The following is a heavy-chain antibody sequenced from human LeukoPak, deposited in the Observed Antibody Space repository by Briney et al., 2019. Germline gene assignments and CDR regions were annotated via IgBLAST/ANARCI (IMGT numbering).Heavy chain of an antibody. CDR3: ARDWAALTYCGGDCYGGYFDY. D-gene: IGHD2-21*02. Sequence: SVKVSCKASGGTFSSYAISWVRQAPGQGLEWMGRIIPIFGTANYAQKFQGRVTIPTDESTSTAYMELSSLRSEDTAVYYCARDWAALTYCGGDCYGGYFDYWGQGTLVTVSS. CDR2: IIPIFGTA. J-gene: IGHJ4*02. V-gene: IGHV1-69*05. CDR1: GGTFSSYA.